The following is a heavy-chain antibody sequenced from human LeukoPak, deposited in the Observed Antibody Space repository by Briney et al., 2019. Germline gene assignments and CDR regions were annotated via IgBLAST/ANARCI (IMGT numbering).Heavy chain of an antibody. D-gene: IGHD1-26*01. V-gene: IGHV3-23*01. CDR2: ISGSAGST. Sequence: PGGSLRLSCAASGFTFSSYAMSWVRQAPGKGLEWVSAISGSAGSTYYADSVKGRFTISGDNSKNTLYLQMNSLTDDDTAVYYCAKKWGVGTTTLDYFDYWGQGTLVTVSS. CDR1: GFTFSSYA. J-gene: IGHJ4*02. CDR3: AKKWGVGTTTLDYFDY.